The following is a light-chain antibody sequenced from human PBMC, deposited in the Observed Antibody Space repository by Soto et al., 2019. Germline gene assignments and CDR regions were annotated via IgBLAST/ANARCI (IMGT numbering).Light chain of an antibody. V-gene: IGKV2-28*01. CDR1: QSLLHSNGYKY. CDR2: LAS. Sequence: DIVMTQSPLSLPVTPGEPASISCRSSQSLLHSNGYKYLDWYLQKPGQSPRLLIFLASNRASGVPDMFSGSGSGTDFTLKISRVEAEYVGVYYCMQSLQTPYTFGPGTKLEI. CDR3: MQSLQTPYT. J-gene: IGKJ2*01.